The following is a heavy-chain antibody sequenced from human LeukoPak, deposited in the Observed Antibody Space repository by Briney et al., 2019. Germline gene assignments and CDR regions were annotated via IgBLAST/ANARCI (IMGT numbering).Heavy chain of an antibody. CDR2: INHSGST. Sequence: PETLSLTCAVYGGSFSGYYWSWIRQPPGKGLEWIGEINHSGSTNYNPSLKSRVTISVDTSKNQFSLKLSSVTAADTAVYYCARAPGYSSGWYREYYFDYWGQGTLVTVSS. D-gene: IGHD6-19*01. CDR1: GGSFSGYY. V-gene: IGHV4-34*01. J-gene: IGHJ4*02. CDR3: ARAPGYSSGWYREYYFDY.